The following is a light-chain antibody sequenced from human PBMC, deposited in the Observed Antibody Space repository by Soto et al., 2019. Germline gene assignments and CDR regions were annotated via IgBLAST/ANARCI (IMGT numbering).Light chain of an antibody. CDR1: QTVSSN. Sequence: EIILTQSPDTLSLSPGERATLSCRASQTVSSNLAWYQQKPGQAPRLLIYETSSRATGIPARFSGSGSGTEFTLTISSLQSEDFAVYYCQQYNNWPRTFGQGTKVDI. CDR2: ETS. CDR3: QQYNNWPRT. V-gene: IGKV3-15*01. J-gene: IGKJ1*01.